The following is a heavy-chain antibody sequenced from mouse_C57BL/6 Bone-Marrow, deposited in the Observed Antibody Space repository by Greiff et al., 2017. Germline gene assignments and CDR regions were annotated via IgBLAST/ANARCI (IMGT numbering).Heavy chain of an antibody. V-gene: IGHV1-72*01. CDR1: GYTFTSYW. J-gene: IGHJ3*01. Sequence: QVQLQQPGPELVKPGASVKLSCKASGYTFTSYWMHWVKQRPGRGLEWIGRIDPNSGGTKYNGKFKSKATLTVDKPSSTAYMQLISLTSADAAVYDCAKASVTNPAWFAYWGQGTLVTVSA. CDR3: AKASVTNPAWFAY. CDR2: IDPNSGGT. D-gene: IGHD1-3*01.